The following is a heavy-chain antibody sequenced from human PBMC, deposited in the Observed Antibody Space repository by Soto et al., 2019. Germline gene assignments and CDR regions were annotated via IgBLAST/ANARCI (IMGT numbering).Heavy chain of an antibody. V-gene: IGHV5-51*01. J-gene: IGHJ6*02. CDR2: MYPGDSDT. CDR1: GYSFTSYW. Sequence: PGGSLKISCKGAGYSFTSYWIGWVRQMPGKGLEWMGIMYPGDSDTRYSPSFQGQVTISADKSISTPYLQWSSLKASDTAMYYCARSGLGYCSSTSCYTALYYYYGMDVWGQGTTVTVSS. CDR3: ARSGLGYCSSTSCYTALYYYYGMDV. D-gene: IGHD2-2*02.